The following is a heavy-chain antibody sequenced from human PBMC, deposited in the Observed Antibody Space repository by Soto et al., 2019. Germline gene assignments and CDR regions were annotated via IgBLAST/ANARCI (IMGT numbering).Heavy chain of an antibody. Sequence: PSETLSLTCTVSGGSISSYYWSWIRQPPGKGLEWIGNIYYSGSTNYNPSLKSRVTISVDTSKNQFSLKLSSVTAADTAVYYCAGERYYGMDVWGQGTTVTVSS. V-gene: IGHV4-59*01. CDR3: AGERYYGMDV. J-gene: IGHJ6*02. CDR2: IYYSGST. CDR1: GGSISSYY.